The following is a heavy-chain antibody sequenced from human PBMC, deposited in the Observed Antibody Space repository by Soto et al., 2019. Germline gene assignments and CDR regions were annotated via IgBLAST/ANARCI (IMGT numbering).Heavy chain of an antibody. Sequence: GGSLRLSCAASGFTFRSFTMNWVRQAPGKGLEWVSTISSNSAYIYYTDALRGRFTISRDNAKNSLHLQMNSLRAEDTAVYYCTRDASRDSSAGGWFDPWGPGTLVTV. CDR1: GFTFRSFT. CDR2: ISSNSAYI. D-gene: IGHD6-13*01. CDR3: TRDASRDSSAGGWFDP. J-gene: IGHJ5*02. V-gene: IGHV3-21*01.